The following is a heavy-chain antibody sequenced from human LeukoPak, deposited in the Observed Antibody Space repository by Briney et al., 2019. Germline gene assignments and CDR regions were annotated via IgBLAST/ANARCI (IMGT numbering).Heavy chain of an antibody. Sequence: GSLRLSCAASGFTVSSNYMSWVRQAPGKGLEWVSVIYSGGSTYYADSVKGRFTISRDNSKNTLYLQMNSLRAEDTAVYYCARDTGYSSSWYAFYFDYWGQGTLVTVSS. CDR2: IYSGGST. CDR1: GFTVSSNY. J-gene: IGHJ4*02. CDR3: ARDTGYSSSWYAFYFDY. V-gene: IGHV3-66*01. D-gene: IGHD6-13*01.